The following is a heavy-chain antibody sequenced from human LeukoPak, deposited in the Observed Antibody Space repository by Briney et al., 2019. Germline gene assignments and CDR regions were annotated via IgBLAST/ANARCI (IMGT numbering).Heavy chain of an antibody. Sequence: GGSLRLSCAASGFTFSRNWMSWVRQAPGKGLQWVASIMQDGSKRYYVDSVKGRFTISRDNAKNSLYLQMNSLRTEDTAVYYCVRDLSDSSGYFDYWGQGAQVTVSS. CDR3: VRDLSDSSGYFDY. D-gene: IGHD3-22*01. CDR1: GFTFSRNW. J-gene: IGHJ4*02. V-gene: IGHV3-7*01. CDR2: IMQDGSKR.